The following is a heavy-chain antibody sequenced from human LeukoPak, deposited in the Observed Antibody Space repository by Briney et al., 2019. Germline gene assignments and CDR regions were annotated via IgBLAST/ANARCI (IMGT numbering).Heavy chain of an antibody. J-gene: IGHJ4*02. CDR1: GFTFGDYA. V-gene: IGHV4-34*01. D-gene: IGHD3-10*01. CDR3: ARRIWFGESFDY. Sequence: GSLRLSCTASGFTFGDYAMSWIRQPPGKGLEWIGEINHSGSTNYNPSLKSRVTISVDTSKNQFSLKLSSVTAADTAVYYCARRIWFGESFDYWGQGTLVTVSS. CDR2: INHSGST.